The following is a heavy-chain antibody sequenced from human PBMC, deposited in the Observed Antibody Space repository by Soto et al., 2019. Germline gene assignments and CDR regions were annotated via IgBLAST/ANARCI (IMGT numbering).Heavy chain of an antibody. CDR3: ARAPHYGGNSGPEDS. CDR1: GFTFSHYW. Sequence: EVELVESGGGVAQPGGSLRLSCAVSGFTFSHYWMHWVRQAPGGGLEWVSGINGDGRTTTYAESVKGRFTISRENPKNTMSLQMTSLRDADTAVYFCARAPHYGGNSGPEDSWGQGTLVTVSS. CDR2: INGDGRTT. D-gene: IGHD2-21*02. J-gene: IGHJ4*02. V-gene: IGHV3-74*03.